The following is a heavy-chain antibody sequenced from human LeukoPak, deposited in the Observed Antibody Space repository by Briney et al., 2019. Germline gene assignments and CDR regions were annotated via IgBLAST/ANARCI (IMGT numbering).Heavy chain of an antibody. CDR1: GGSFSGYY. Sequence: SETLSLTCAVYGGSFSGYYWSWIRQPPGKGLEWIGEINHSGSTNYNPSLKSRVTISVYTSKNQFSLKLSSVTAADTAVYYCARSGYYYDSSGRSYYFDYWGQGTLVTVSS. CDR3: ARSGYYYDSSGRSYYFDY. CDR2: INHSGST. V-gene: IGHV4-34*01. D-gene: IGHD3-22*01. J-gene: IGHJ4*02.